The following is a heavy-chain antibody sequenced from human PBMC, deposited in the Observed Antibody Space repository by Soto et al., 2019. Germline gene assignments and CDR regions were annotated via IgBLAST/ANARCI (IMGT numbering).Heavy chain of an antibody. CDR2: IYSGGST. D-gene: IGHD2-2*01. V-gene: IGHV3-53*01. J-gene: IGHJ3*02. CDR3: ARAPPYCSSTSCPGTFDI. CDR1: EFTVSSSY. Sequence: GGSLRLSCVASEFTVSSSYMTWVRQAPGKGLEWVSVIYSGGSTYYADSVRGRFTISRDNSKNTLYLQMNSLRAEDTAVYYCARAPPYCSSTSCPGTFDIWGQGTMVTVSS.